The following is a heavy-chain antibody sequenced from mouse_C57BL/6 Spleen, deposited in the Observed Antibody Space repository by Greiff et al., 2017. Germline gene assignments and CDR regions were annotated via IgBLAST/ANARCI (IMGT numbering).Heavy chain of an antibody. CDR3: ARRIGYGNYFDD. Sequence: EVKVVESGGGLVKPGGSLKLSFAASGFTFSVFGMHWVRQAPEKGLEWVAYISSGSSTIYYADTVKGRFTISRDNAKNTLFLQMTSLRSEDTAMYYCARRIGYGNYFDDWGQGTTLTVSS. CDR1: GFTFSVFG. D-gene: IGHD2-2*01. CDR2: ISSGSSTI. V-gene: IGHV5-17*01. J-gene: IGHJ2*01.